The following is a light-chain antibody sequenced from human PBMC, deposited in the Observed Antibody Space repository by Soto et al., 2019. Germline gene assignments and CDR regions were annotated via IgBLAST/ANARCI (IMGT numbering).Light chain of an antibody. CDR2: EVS. V-gene: IGLV2-23*02. CDR1: TTDVGSYNL. J-gene: IGLJ1*01. Sequence: QSALTQPASVSGSPGQSITISCTGTTTDVGSYNLVSWCQQHPGRAPKLMIYEVSRRPSGVSNRFSGSKSGNTASLTISGLQAEDEADYYCCSWAGSNTFYFFGTGTKVTVL. CDR3: CSWAGSNTFYF.